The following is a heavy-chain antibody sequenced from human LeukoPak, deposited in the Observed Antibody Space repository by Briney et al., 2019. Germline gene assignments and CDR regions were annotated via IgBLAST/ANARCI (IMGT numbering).Heavy chain of an antibody. Sequence: GGSLRLFCAASGFTFSSYAMSWVRQAPGKGLEWVLAISGSGGNTFYADSVKGLFTISRDNSKNTLSMQMSSLRAENTAVYYCAKDLGEVVLAWFDYWGQGTLVTVSS. D-gene: IGHD2-15*01. V-gene: IGHV3-23*01. CDR3: AKDLGEVVLAWFDY. CDR2: ISGSGGNT. J-gene: IGHJ4*02. CDR1: GFTFSSYA.